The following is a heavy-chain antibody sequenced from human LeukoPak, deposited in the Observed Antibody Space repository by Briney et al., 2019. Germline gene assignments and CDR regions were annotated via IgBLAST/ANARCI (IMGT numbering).Heavy chain of an antibody. CDR2: IWYDGSNK. J-gene: IGHJ4*02. D-gene: IGHD5-24*01. Sequence: GRSLRLSCAASGFTFSSYGMHWVRQAPGKGLEWVAVIWYDGSNKYYADSVKGRFTIFRDNSKNTLYLQMNSLRAEDTAVYYCARDRDGRFDYWGQGTLVTVSS. V-gene: IGHV3-33*01. CDR3: ARDRDGRFDY. CDR1: GFTFSSYG.